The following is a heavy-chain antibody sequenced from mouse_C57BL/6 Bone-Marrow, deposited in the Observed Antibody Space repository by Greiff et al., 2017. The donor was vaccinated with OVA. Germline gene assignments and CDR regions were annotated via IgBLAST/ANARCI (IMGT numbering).Heavy chain of an antibody. V-gene: IGHV1-15*01. Sequence: QVQLQQSGAELVRPGASVTLSCKASGYTFTDYEMHWVKQTPVHGLEWIGAIDPETGGTAYNQKFKGKAILTADKSSSTAYMELRSLTSEDSAVYYCTMYGNLYAMDYWGQGTSVTVSS. D-gene: IGHD2-10*02. CDR2: IDPETGGT. J-gene: IGHJ4*01. CDR1: GYTFTDYE. CDR3: TMYGNLYAMDY.